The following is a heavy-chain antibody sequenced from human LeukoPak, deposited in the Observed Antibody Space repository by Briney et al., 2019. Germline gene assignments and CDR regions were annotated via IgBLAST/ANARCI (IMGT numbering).Heavy chain of an antibody. J-gene: IGHJ4*02. Sequence: ASVKVSCKASGGTFSSYAISWVRQAPGQGLEWMGGIIPIFGTANYAQKFQGRVTITADESTSTAYMEMSSLRSEDTAVYYCARGGVDSRRLYYFDYWGQGTLVTVSP. V-gene: IGHV1-69*13. D-gene: IGHD6-13*01. CDR3: ARGGVDSRRLYYFDY. CDR2: IIPIFGTA. CDR1: GGTFSSYA.